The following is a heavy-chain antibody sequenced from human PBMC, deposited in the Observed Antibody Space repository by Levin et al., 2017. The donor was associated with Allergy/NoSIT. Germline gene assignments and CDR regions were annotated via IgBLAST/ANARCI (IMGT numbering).Heavy chain of an antibody. V-gene: IGHV3-23*01. D-gene: IGHD3-10*01. Sequence: GESLKISCAASGFAFSAYAMKWIRQAPGKGLEWVSMISDSGTITRYADSLKGRFTISRDNSKNTVFLQTNNLRAEDTAIYYCATHWGKVRGGDSWGQGTLVTVSS. CDR3: ATHWGKVRGGDS. J-gene: IGHJ5*01. CDR2: ISDSGTIT. CDR1: GFAFSAYA.